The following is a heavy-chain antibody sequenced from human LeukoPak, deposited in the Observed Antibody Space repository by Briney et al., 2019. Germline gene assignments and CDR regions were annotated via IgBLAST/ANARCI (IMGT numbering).Heavy chain of an antibody. CDR3: VRASVHSGGAFDI. CDR1: GASITSSNYY. V-gene: IGHV4-39*07. CDR2: IYYTGIT. D-gene: IGHD2-15*01. J-gene: IGHJ3*02. Sequence: PSETLSLTCTVSGASITSSNYYWLWLRQPPGKGLEWIGSIYYTGITYYNLSLKSRVTISVDTSKYQCSLRLSSVTAADTAVYYCVRASVHSGGAFDIWGQGTVVTVSS.